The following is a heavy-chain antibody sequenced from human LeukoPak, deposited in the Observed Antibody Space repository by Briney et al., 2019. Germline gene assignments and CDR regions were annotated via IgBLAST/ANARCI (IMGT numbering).Heavy chain of an antibody. CDR2: INPIGGTT. Sequence: GASVKVSCKTSGYTFTSYYIHWMRQAPGQGPEWMGIINPIGGTTDYAQKFQGRVTMTRDTSTSMVYMELSSLSPEDTAVYYCARQQGLQNLNFDHWGQGTLVTVSS. D-gene: IGHD4-11*01. V-gene: IGHV1-46*01. CDR1: GYTFTSYY. CDR3: ARQQGLQNLNFDH. J-gene: IGHJ5*02.